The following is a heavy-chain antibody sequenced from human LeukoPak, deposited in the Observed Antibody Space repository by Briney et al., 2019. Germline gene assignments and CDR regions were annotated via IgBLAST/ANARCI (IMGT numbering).Heavy chain of an antibody. CDR2: ISWNSGSI. J-gene: IGHJ4*02. V-gene: IGHV3-9*02. D-gene: IGHD3-22*01. CDR3: AKDMRDYYDSSGPDY. Sequence: GGSLRLSCAASGFTSDDYAMHWVRQAPGKGLEWVSGISWNSGSIGYADSVKGRFTISRDNAKNSLYLQMNSLRAEDTALYYCAKDMRDYYDSSGPDYWGQGTLVTVSS. CDR1: GFTSDDYA.